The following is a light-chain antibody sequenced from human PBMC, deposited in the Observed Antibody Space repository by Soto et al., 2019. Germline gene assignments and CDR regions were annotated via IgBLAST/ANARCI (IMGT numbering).Light chain of an antibody. CDR2: GAS. V-gene: IGKV1-39*01. CDR1: QDIAFY. Sequence: DLQMTQSPSSLSVSVGDRVTMSCRTSQDIAFYLNWYQQKPGKAPQLLIYGASNLQHGAPSRFSGSGSGTDFTLTITSLQPEDFATYFCQQNYYIPYTFGQGTKLEI. J-gene: IGKJ2*01. CDR3: QQNYYIPYT.